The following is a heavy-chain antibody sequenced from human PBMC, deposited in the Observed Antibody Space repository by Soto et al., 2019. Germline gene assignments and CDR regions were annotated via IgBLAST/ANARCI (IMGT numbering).Heavy chain of an antibody. Sequence: QVQLVQSGPEVKKPGSSVKVSCESSGDTFRSYAMSWVRQAPGQGLERMGGMNPFLRTPNYSQKFQGTVTITADASTRTTYMELRGLSSQDTAIYFCAKSLCHTDACPHPSYDFSAMDVWGPGTTVTVSS. CDR1: GDTFRSYA. CDR3: AKSLCHTDACPHPSYDFSAMDV. V-gene: IGHV1-69*01. J-gene: IGHJ6*01. CDR2: MNPFLRTP.